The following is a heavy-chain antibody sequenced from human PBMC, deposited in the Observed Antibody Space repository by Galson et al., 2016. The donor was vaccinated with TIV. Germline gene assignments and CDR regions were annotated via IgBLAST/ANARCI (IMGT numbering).Heavy chain of an antibody. Sequence: SVKVSCKASGYTFTSFDISWIRQAPGQGLEWMGWMSPSNGNTGYAQKFRGRITMTRHPSTTTVYMELSGLTSEDTAVYDCARGHYYDSRGYSFDFWGQGTLVTVSS. CDR1: GYTFTSFD. CDR3: ARGHYYDSRGYSFDF. V-gene: IGHV1-8*01. D-gene: IGHD3-22*01. J-gene: IGHJ4*02. CDR2: MSPSNGNT.